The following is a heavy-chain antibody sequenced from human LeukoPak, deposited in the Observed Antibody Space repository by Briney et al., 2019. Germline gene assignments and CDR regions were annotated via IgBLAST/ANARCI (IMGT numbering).Heavy chain of an antibody. CDR1: GGSISSYY. Sequence: SETLSLTCTVSGGSISSYYWSWIRQPPGKGLEWIGSIYYSGSTYYNPSLKSRVTISVDTSKNQFSLKLSSVTAADTAVYYCARGVGYCSGGSCPPTSPYFQHWGQGTLVTVSS. CDR3: ARGVGYCSGGSCPPTSPYFQH. D-gene: IGHD2-15*01. CDR2: IYYSGST. V-gene: IGHV4-59*12. J-gene: IGHJ1*01.